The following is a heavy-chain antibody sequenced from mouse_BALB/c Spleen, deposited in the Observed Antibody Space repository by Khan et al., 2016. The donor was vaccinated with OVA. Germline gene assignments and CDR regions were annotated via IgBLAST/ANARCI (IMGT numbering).Heavy chain of an antibody. J-gene: IGHJ4*01. CDR3: TRTITTARGGYYAMDY. D-gene: IGHD1-2*01. CDR1: GFTFSSYG. Sequence: EVKLLESGGDLVKPGGSLKLSCAASGFTFSSYGMSWVRQTPAKRLEWVATISSGGHYTYFPDSVRGRFTISRDNAKNTLYLQMSSLKSEDTAMYYCTRTITTARGGYYAMDYWGQGTSVTVSS. CDR2: ISSGGHYT. V-gene: IGHV5-6*01.